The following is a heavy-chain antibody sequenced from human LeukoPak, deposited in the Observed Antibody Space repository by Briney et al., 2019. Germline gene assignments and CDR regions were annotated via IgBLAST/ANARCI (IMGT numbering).Heavy chain of an antibody. Sequence: ASVKVSCKASGYTFTGYYMHWVRRAPGQGLEWMGRINPNSGGTNYAQKFQGRVTMTRDTSISTAYMELSRLRSDDTAVYYCARVGDSSGYNFDYWGQGTLVTVSS. CDR3: ARVGDSSGYNFDY. V-gene: IGHV1-2*06. D-gene: IGHD3-22*01. CDR1: GYTFTGYY. J-gene: IGHJ4*02. CDR2: INPNSGGT.